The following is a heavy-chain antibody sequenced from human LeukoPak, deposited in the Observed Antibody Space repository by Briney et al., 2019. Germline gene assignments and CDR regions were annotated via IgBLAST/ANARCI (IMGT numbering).Heavy chain of an antibody. D-gene: IGHD3-9*01. Sequence: ASVKVSCKASGYTFTGYYMHWVRQAPGQGLEWMGWINPNSGGTNYAQKFQGRVTMTRDTSISTAYMELSRLRSDDTAVYYCARSHVLRYFDWLNPGGDYWGQGTLVTVSS. J-gene: IGHJ4*02. CDR1: GYTFTGYY. CDR3: ARSHVLRYFDWLNPGGDY. CDR2: INPNSGGT. V-gene: IGHV1-2*02.